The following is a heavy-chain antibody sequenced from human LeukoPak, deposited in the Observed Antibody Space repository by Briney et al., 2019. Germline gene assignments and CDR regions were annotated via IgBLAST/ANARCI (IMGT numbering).Heavy chain of an antibody. CDR3: ARDAHPYGSGSYLFDY. D-gene: IGHD3-10*01. Sequence: ASVKVSCKASGYTFTGYYMHWVRQAPGQGLEWMGWINPNSGGTNYAQKFQGRVTMTRDTSISTAYMELSRLRSDDTAVYYCARDAHPYGSGSYLFDYWGQGTLVTVSS. CDR1: GYTFTGYY. J-gene: IGHJ4*02. V-gene: IGHV1-2*02. CDR2: INPNSGGT.